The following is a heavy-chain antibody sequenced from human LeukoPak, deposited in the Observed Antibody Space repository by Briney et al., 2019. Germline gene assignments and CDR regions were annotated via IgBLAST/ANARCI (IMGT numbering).Heavy chain of an antibody. V-gene: IGHV3-30*03. CDR2: ISYDGSNK. J-gene: IGHJ4*02. CDR1: GFTFSSYG. Sequence: GGSLRPSFAASGFTFSSYGMHWVRQAPGKGLEWVAVISYDGSNKYYADSVKGRFTISRDNSKNTLYLQMNSLRAEDTAVYYCARDAEDSGSYASSNPPFDYWGQGTLVTVSS. D-gene: IGHD1-26*01. CDR3: ARDAEDSGSYASSNPPFDY.